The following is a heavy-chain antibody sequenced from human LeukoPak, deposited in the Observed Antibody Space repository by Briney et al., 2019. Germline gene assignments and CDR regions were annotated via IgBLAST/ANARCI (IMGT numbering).Heavy chain of an antibody. CDR2: ISWNSKNL. CDR1: GFNFEDYA. J-gene: IGHJ4*02. V-gene: IGHV3-9*01. CDR3: AREPFWSAYYFDY. Sequence: GRSLRLSCAASGFNFEDYAMYWVRKAPGKGLKWVSGISWNSKNLGYADSVKGRFTISRDNAKKSLYLQMNSLRAEDTAVYYCAREPFWSAYYFDYWGQGTLVTVSS. D-gene: IGHD3-3*01.